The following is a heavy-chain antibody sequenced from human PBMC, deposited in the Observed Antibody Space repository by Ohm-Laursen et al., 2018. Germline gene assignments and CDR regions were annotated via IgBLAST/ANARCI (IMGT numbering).Heavy chain of an antibody. J-gene: IGHJ4*02. D-gene: IGHD3-16*01. V-gene: IGHV3-23*01. CDR2: ISSSGGSR. CDR3: AKLRGGTTSAIDC. Sequence: GSLRLSCAASGFMFDTFAMGWVRQAPGKGLERVAGISSSGGSRYYIDSVKGRLTISRDNSKNTVYLQMNSLTAEDTAIYYCAKLRGGTTSAIDCWGQGTLVTVSS. CDR1: GFMFDTFA.